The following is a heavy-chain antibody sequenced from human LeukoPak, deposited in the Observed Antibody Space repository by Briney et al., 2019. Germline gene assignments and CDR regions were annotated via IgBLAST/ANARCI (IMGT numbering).Heavy chain of an antibody. CDR1: GFTFSRHG. D-gene: IGHD4-23*01. V-gene: IGHV3-30*03. CDR3: ARRGDGYGGMTARYFQH. Sequence: GRSLRLSCAPSGFTFSRHGMHWVRQAPGKGLEWVAIISNDGSRKYYAHSVEGRFTISRDNSKNSLYLQMNSLRAEDTAVYYCARRGDGYGGMTARYFQHWGQGTLVTVSS. CDR2: ISNDGSRK. J-gene: IGHJ1*01.